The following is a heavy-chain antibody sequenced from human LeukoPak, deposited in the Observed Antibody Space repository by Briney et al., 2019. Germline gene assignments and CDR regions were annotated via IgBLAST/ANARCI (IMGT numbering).Heavy chain of an antibody. CDR3: ARALQENYVRGSFRPLRRYFDR. J-gene: IGHJ2*01. CDR2: INSDGSST. D-gene: IGHD3-16*02. CDR1: GFTFSSYW. Sequence: PGGSLRLSCAASGFTFSSYWMRWVRQAPGKGLVWVSRINSDGSSTSYADSVKGRFTISRDNAKNTLYLQMNSLRAEDTAVYYCARALQENYVRGSFRPLRRYFDRWGRGPLVAVSS. V-gene: IGHV3-74*01.